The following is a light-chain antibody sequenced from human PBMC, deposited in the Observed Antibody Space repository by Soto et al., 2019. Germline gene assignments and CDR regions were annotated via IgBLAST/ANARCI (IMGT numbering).Light chain of an antibody. Sequence: QSALTQPPSASGSPGQSVTISCTGTSSDVGAYNYVSWYQQYPGKAPKLMIYEVSKRPSGVPDRFSGSKSGKTASLTVSGLQPEDEADSYCTAYAGLDIWVFGGGTKVTVL. J-gene: IGLJ3*02. V-gene: IGLV2-8*01. CDR1: SSDVGAYNY. CDR2: EVS. CDR3: TAYAGLDIWV.